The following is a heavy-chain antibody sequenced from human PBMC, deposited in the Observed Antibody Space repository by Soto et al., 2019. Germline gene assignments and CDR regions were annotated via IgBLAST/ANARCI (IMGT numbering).Heavy chain of an antibody. CDR2: SYYSGRT. V-gene: IGHV4-39*01. Sequence: SETLSLTCTVSGGSISSSSYYWGWIRQPPGKGLEWIGSSYYSGRTEENKARKRRGTISVDTSKNKFSLKLREGKEEEKEGEECASFGVVPHWGQGTLVTVSS. D-gene: IGHD3-3*01. J-gene: IGHJ4*02. CDR3: ASFGVVPH. CDR1: GGSISSSSYY.